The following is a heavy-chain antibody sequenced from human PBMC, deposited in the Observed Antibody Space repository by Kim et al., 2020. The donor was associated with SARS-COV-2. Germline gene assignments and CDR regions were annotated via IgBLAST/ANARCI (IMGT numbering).Heavy chain of an antibody. CDR1: GYTFTSYG. V-gene: IGHV1-18*01. CDR3: ARVGGWYCSGGSCYLMVDYYYGMDV. J-gene: IGHJ6*02. CDR2: ISAYNGNT. Sequence: ASVKVSCKASGYTFTSYGISWVRQAPGQGLEWMGWISAYNGNTNYAQKLQGRVTMTTDTSTSTAYMELRSLRSDDTAVYYCARVGGWYCSGGSCYLMVDYYYGMDVWGQGTTVTVSS. D-gene: IGHD2-15*01.